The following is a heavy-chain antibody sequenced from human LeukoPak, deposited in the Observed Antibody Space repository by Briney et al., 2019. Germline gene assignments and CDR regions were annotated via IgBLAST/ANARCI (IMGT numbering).Heavy chain of an antibody. CDR1: GFTFSKYG. V-gene: IGHV3-33*01. D-gene: IGHD1-26*01. CDR2: IWYDGHNN. CDR3: AREWDLIAVAGGPGY. J-gene: IGHJ4*02. Sequence: GGSLRLSCVASGFTFSKYGMHWVRQAPGKGLQWLAIIWYDGHNNYYADSVKGRFTISRDNSKNTLFLEMNDLKAEDTAVYYCAREWDLIAVAGGPGYWGQGTLVTVSS.